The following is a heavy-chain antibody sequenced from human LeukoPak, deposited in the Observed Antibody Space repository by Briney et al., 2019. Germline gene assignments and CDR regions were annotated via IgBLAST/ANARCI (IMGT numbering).Heavy chain of an antibody. CDR3: ARVPRQLERPFDY. D-gene: IGHD1-1*01. J-gene: IGHJ4*02. CDR2: INHSGST. Sequence: SGTLSLTCAVYGGSFSDYYWSWLRQSPGMGLEWIGEINHSGSTNYNPSLKSRVTISVDTSKTQFSLNLNSVTAADTASYYCARVPRQLERPFDYWGQGTPVTVSS. CDR1: GGSFSDYY. V-gene: IGHV4-34*01.